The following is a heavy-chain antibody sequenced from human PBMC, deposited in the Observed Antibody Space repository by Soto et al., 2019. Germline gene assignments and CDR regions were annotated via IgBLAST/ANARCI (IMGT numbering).Heavy chain of an antibody. CDR2: IYSGGST. Sequence: GGSLRLSCAASGFTVSSNYMSWVRQAPGKGLEWVSVIYSGGSTYYADSVKGRFTISRDNSKNTLYLQMNSLRAEDTAVYYFARASSYDFDTWGRDALVPISS. D-gene: IGHD3-22*01. CDR3: ARASSYDFDT. V-gene: IGHV3-66*01. J-gene: IGHJ5*02. CDR1: GFTVSSNY.